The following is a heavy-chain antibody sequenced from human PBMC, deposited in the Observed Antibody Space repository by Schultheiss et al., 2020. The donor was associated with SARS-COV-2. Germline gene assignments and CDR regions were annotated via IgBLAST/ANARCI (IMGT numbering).Heavy chain of an antibody. CDR2: VSGSGDSR. V-gene: IGHV3-23*01. J-gene: IGHJ4*02. CDR3: VRGSNDWYGIDY. Sequence: GGSLRLSCAASGFTFTSYAMSWVRQAPGKGLEWVSTVSGSGDSRYYADSVEGRFTISRDNAKNTLYLQLNSLRGEDTAVYYCVRGSNDWYGIDYWGQGTLVTVSS. CDR1: GFTFTSYA. D-gene: IGHD6-19*01.